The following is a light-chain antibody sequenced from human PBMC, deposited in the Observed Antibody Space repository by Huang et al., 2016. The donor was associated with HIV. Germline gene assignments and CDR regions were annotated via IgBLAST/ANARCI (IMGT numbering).Light chain of an antibody. CDR2: DAS. Sequence: EIVLTQSPATLSLSPGQRVTLSCRASQSVSDFLAWYQQKPGQAPRLLIYDASKRATGIPARFSGSGAGTDFTLTSSSREPEDFAVYYCQQRSKWPLTFGGGTKVESK. CDR3: QQRSKWPLT. V-gene: IGKV3-11*01. J-gene: IGKJ4*01. CDR1: QSVSDF.